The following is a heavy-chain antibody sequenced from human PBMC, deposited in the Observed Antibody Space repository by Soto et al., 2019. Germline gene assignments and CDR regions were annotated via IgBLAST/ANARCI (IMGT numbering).Heavy chain of an antibody. Sequence: GESLKISCKGSGYSFTSYWIGWVRQMPGKGLEWMGIIYPGDSDTRYSPSFQGQVTISADKSITTTYLQWSSLKASDTAIYYCAASIFYYGTDVWGQGTTVTVSS. CDR3: AASIFYYGTDV. CDR1: GYSFTSYW. V-gene: IGHV5-51*01. CDR2: IYPGDSDT. J-gene: IGHJ6*02.